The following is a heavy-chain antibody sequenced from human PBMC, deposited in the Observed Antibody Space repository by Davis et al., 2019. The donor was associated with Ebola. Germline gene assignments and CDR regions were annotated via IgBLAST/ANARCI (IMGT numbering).Heavy chain of an antibody. CDR2: ISVRSIT. Sequence: GESLKISCAASGFIFSSYDMSWVRQAPGKGLEWVSSISVRSITYHADSVKGRFAISRDNSKDTLYLQMNSLRAEDTAVYYCAKVHPPTTVTTGWFDPWGQETLVTVSS. CDR3: AKVHPPTTVTTGWFDP. D-gene: IGHD4-17*01. V-gene: IGHV3-23*01. J-gene: IGHJ5*02. CDR1: GFIFSSYD.